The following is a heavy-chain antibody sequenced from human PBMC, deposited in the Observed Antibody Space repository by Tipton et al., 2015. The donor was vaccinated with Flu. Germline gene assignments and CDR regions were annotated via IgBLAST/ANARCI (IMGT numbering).Heavy chain of an antibody. V-gene: IGHV3-33*01. CDR2: IWYDGSNK. D-gene: IGHD3-10*01. CDR1: GFTFSSYG. J-gene: IGHJ4*02. CDR3: ARDQYYGSGSYYNGIYY. Sequence: SLRLSCAASGFTFSSYGMHWVRQAPGKGLEWVAVIWYDGSNKYYVDSVKGRFTISRDNSKNTLYLQMNSLRAEDTAVYYCARDQYYGSGSYYNGIYYWGQGTLVTVSS.